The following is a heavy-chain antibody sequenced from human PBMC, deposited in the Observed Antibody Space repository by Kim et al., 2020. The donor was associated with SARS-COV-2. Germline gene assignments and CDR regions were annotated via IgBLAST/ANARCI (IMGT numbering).Heavy chain of an antibody. D-gene: IGHD3-9*01. CDR2: IYYSGSS. J-gene: IGHJ2*01. V-gene: IGHV4-31*03. CDR1: GGSISSGCYY. CDR3: ARDRAPTLRYSYWTQYWYFVL. Sequence: SETLSLTCTVSGGSISSGCYYWSWIRQHPGKGLEWNGYIYYSGSSYYNPSLKSRVTISVDTSKNQLSLKLSSVTAAETDVYYCARDRAPTLRYSYWTQYWYFVLWGRGTLVTVSS.